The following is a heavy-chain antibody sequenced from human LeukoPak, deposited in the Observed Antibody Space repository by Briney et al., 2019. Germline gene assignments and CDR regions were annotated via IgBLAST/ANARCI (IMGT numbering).Heavy chain of an antibody. CDR1: GGSISSGGYY. Sequence: TSETLSLTCTVSGGSISSGGYYWSWIRQHPGKGLEWIGYIYYSGSTYYNPSLKSRVTISVDTSKNQFSLKLSSVTAADTAVYYCARGQGLRPIDYWGQGTLVTVSS. CDR3: ARGQGLRPIDY. V-gene: IGHV4-31*03. CDR2: IYYSGST. J-gene: IGHJ4*02. D-gene: IGHD4-17*01.